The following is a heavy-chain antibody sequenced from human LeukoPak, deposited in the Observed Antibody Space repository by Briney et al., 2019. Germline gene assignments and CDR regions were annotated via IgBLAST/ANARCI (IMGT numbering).Heavy chain of an antibody. J-gene: IGHJ3*02. CDR3: ARPYDFWSGYRSLHDAFDI. Sequence: ASVTVSCKASGYTFNSYGITWVRQAPGQGLEWVGWVLPYNGNTKYAEKLQARVTKATDTSTSTAYMELRSLRSDDTAVYYCARPYDFWSGYRSLHDAFDIWGQGTMVTVSS. CDR1: GYTFNSYG. V-gene: IGHV1-18*01. D-gene: IGHD3-3*01. CDR2: VLPYNGNT.